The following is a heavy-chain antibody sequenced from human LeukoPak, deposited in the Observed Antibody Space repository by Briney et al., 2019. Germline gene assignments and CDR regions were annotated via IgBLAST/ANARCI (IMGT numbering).Heavy chain of an antibody. D-gene: IGHD3-10*01. V-gene: IGHV4-59*01. CDR1: GGSISSYY. CDR2: IYYSGST. CDR3: ARDGEMRFDAFDI. J-gene: IGHJ3*02. Sequence: SETLSLTCTVSGGSISSYYWSWIRQPPGKGLEWIGYIYYSGSTNYNPSLKSRVTISVDTSKNQFSLKLSSVTAADPAVYYCARDGEMRFDAFDIWGQGTMVTVSS.